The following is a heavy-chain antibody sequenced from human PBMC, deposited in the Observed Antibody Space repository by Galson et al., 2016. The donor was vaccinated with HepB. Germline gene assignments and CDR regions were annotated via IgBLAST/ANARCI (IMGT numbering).Heavy chain of an antibody. CDR1: GYTFSSYG. CDR3: ARGHTSGHYFKVGGSYFDY. J-gene: IGHJ4*02. CDR2: ISAYNANT. D-gene: IGHD3-22*01. V-gene: IGHV1-18*01. Sequence: SVKVSCKASGYTFSSYGISWVRQAPGQGLEWMGWISAYNANTHYAQKLQGRVTITSDTSTSTAYMALMSLRSDDTAVYYCARGHTSGHYFKVGGSYFDYLGQGTLVTVSS.